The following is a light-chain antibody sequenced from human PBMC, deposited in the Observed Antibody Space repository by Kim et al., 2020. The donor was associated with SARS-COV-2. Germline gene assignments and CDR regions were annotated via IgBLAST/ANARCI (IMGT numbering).Light chain of an antibody. V-gene: IGKV1-5*03. Sequence: ASVGDRVTITCRASQNINSWLAWYQQKPGKAPKVLIYKASSLESGVPSRFSGSGSGTEFTLTVSSLQPDDFATYYCQQYSTYSWTFGQGTKVEIK. J-gene: IGKJ1*01. CDR1: QNINSW. CDR3: QQYSTYSWT. CDR2: KAS.